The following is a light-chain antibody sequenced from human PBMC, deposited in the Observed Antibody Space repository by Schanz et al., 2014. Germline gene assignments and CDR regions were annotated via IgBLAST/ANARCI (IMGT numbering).Light chain of an antibody. J-gene: IGKJ4*01. CDR3: QQRSNWPLLT. CDR2: DAS. Sequence: EIVLTQSPGTLSLSPGERATLSCRASQSISSYLAWYQQKPGQAPRLLIYDASIRATGIPGRFSGSGSGTDFTLTIDSLEPEDFAVYYCQQRSNWPLLTFGGGTKVEIK. CDR1: QSISSY. V-gene: IGKV3-11*01.